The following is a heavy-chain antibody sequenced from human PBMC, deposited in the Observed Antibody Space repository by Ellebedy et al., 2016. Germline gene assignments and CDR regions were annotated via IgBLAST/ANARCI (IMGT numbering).Heavy chain of an antibody. CDR3: TKTSGWGYGEN. J-gene: IGHJ4*02. Sequence: ASVKVSXXASGYTFTTFRITWVRQVPGQGLEWMGFVNTFSGNTKFAQKFQGRVSMTTDSSTHTAYMDMRGLRSDHTAMYYCTKTSGWGYGENWGQGTLVTVSS. CDR2: VNTFSGNT. V-gene: IGHV1-18*04. D-gene: IGHD3-10*01. CDR1: GYTFTTFR.